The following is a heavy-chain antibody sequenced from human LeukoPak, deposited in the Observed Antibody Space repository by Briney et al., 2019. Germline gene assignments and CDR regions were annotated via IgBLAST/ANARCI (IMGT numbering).Heavy chain of an antibody. D-gene: IGHD3-3*01. V-gene: IGHV3-48*01. CDR2: ISSSSSTI. CDR1: GFSFSTYV. CDR3: ARDIRRITIFGADY. J-gene: IGHJ4*02. Sequence: PGGSLRLSCAASGFSFSTYVMNWVRQAPGKGLEWISYISSSSSTIYYADSVKGRFTISRDNAKNSLYLQMNSLGAEDTAVYYCARDIRRITIFGADYWGQGTLVTVSS.